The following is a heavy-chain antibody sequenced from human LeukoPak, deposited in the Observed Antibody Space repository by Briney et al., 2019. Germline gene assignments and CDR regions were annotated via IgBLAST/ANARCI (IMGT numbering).Heavy chain of an antibody. D-gene: IGHD3-22*01. CDR3: AKDWDRSGQYYFDY. CDR2: ISGGGDIT. J-gene: IGHJ4*02. V-gene: IGHV3-23*01. CDR1: GFNFANHA. Sequence: GGSLRLSCAASGFNFANHAMSWVRQTPGKGLEWVSAISGGGDITYYADSVTGRFTISRDNSKNTLYLQMNSLRAEDTAVYYCAKDWDRSGQYYFDYWGQGTLVTVSS.